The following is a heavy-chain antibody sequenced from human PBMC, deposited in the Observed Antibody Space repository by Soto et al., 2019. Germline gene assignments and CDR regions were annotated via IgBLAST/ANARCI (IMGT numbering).Heavy chain of an antibody. D-gene: IGHD6-19*01. CDR1: GFTFSYYW. Sequence: EVQLVESGGGLVQPGGSLRLSCAASGFTFSYYWMHWVRQAPGKGPVYISRINSDGSSRTYADSVKGRFTISRDNAKNTLYLQMNSLRAEDTAVYYCARTLYSSGLQPYWGQGTLVTVSS. J-gene: IGHJ4*02. V-gene: IGHV3-74*03. CDR3: ARTLYSSGLQPY. CDR2: INSDGSSR.